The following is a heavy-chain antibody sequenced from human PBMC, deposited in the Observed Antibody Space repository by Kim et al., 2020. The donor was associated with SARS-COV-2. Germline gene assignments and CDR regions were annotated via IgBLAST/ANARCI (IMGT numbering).Heavy chain of an antibody. D-gene: IGHD3-16*01. Sequence: SYNPSPKSRVTISVDTSKNQFSLKLSSVTAADTAVYYCARGPAVDYYFDLWGRGTLVTVSS. V-gene: IGHV4-31*02. CDR3: ARGPAVDYYFDL. J-gene: IGHJ2*01.